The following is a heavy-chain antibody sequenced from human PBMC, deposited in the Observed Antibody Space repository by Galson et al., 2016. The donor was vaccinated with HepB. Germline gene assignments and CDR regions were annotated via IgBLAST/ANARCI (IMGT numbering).Heavy chain of an antibody. D-gene: IGHD6-6*01. CDR1: GFTYSSYS. J-gene: IGHJ4*02. CDR2: ISTTGGTI. Sequence: SLRLSCAASGFTYSSYSMNWVRQAPGKGLERISYISTTGGTIYYADSAKGRFTISRDNAKNSLYLQMNSLRAEDTAVYYCARDRELTIAARPDFFDYWGQGTLVTVSS. V-gene: IGHV3-48*01. CDR3: ARDRELTIAARPDFFDY.